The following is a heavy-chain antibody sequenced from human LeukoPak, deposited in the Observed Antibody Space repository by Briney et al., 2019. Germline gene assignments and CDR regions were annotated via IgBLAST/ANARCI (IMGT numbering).Heavy chain of an antibody. V-gene: IGHV3-23*01. D-gene: IGHD6-19*01. Sequence: PGGSLRLSCAASGFTFSSYAMSWVRPAPGKGLEWVSAISGSGGSTYYADSVKGRFTISRDNSKNTLYLQMNSLRAEDTAVYYCGTGSGWYEYFDYWGQGTLVTVSS. CDR2: ISGSGGST. CDR1: GFTFSSYA. J-gene: IGHJ4*02. CDR3: GTGSGWYEYFDY.